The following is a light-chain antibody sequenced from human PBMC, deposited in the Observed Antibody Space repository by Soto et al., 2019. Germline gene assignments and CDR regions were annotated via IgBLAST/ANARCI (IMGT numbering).Light chain of an antibody. CDR3: QSSDTSLRGSEI. Sequence: QSVLTQPPSVSGAPGQWVTISCTGSSSNIGAGYNVHWYQHLPGTAPKLLIFGTTNRPSGVPDRFSGSKSGSSAFLAITGLQADDEADYYCQSSDTSLRGSEIFGGGTKLTVL. CDR1: SSNIGAGYN. J-gene: IGLJ2*01. CDR2: GTT. V-gene: IGLV1-40*01.